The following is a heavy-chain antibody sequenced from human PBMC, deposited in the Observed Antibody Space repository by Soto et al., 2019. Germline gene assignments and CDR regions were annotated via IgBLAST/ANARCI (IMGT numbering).Heavy chain of an antibody. Sequence: QVQLVESGGGVVQPGRSLRLSCAASGFTFSSYGMHWVRQAPGKGLEWVAVISYDGSNKYYADSVKGRFTISRDNSKNTLYLQMTSLRAEDTAVYYCAKSGFVVVPAAIYYYMDVWGKGTTVTVSS. J-gene: IGHJ6*03. CDR1: GFTFSSYG. CDR3: AKSGFVVVPAAIYYYMDV. D-gene: IGHD2-2*02. CDR2: ISYDGSNK. V-gene: IGHV3-30*18.